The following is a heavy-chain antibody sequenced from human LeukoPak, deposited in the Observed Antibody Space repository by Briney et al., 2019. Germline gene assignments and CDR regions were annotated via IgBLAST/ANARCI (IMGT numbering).Heavy chain of an antibody. CDR2: INPNSGNT. J-gene: IGHJ6*02. D-gene: IGHD3-22*01. CDR1: GYTFTTCY. Sequence: ASVKVSCKASGYTFTTCYIHWVRQAPGQGLEWMGWINPNSGNTNYTQKFQGRVTMTRDTSISTTYMELSGLASDCAGVEYCGRGYCDSCYSRLDVWGQGTLVTVSS. V-gene: IGHV1-2*02. CDR3: GRGYCDSCYSRLDV.